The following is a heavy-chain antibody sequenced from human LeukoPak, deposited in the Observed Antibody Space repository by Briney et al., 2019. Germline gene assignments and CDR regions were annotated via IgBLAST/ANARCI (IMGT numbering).Heavy chain of an antibody. J-gene: IGHJ4*02. CDR1: GFTVSSNY. Sequence: PGGSVRLSCAASGFTVSSNYMSWVRQAPGKGLEGVSVIYSGGSTYDADSVKGRFTISRHNSKHTLYLQLNSLRPEDTAVYYCARYPPHQYYFDYWGQGPLVTVPS. CDR3: ARYPPHQYYFDY. CDR2: IYSGGST. V-gene: IGHV3-53*01.